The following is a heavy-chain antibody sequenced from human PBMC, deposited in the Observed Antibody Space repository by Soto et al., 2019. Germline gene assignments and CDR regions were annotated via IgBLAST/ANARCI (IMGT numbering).Heavy chain of an antibody. V-gene: IGHV3-23*01. D-gene: IGHD5-12*01. CDR3: AKDWGDGYNSYSGMEV. CDR2: ITSSGGTT. Sequence: EVQLLESGGNLVQPGGSLRLACAASGFTFSHYAMTWLRQPPGKGVEWVPGITSSGGTTDYPDSVKGRLTTSRANSKNTLYLQMKSLRAEDSAVYYCAKDWGDGYNSYSGMEVWGQGTTVTVSS. CDR1: GFTFSHYA. J-gene: IGHJ6*02.